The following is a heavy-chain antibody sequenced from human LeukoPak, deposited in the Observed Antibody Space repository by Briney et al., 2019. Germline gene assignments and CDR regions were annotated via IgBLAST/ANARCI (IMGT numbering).Heavy chain of an antibody. CDR2: IKQDGSET. Sequence: PGGSLRLSCAASGFTFSTYWMSWVRQAPGKGLEWVANIKQDGSETYYVDSVKGRFTISRDNSENTLYLQMNSLRAEDTATYYCAKKTGSGYYPIDYWGQGTLVTVSS. CDR3: AKKTGSGYYPIDY. CDR1: GFTFSTYW. V-gene: IGHV3-7*03. J-gene: IGHJ4*02. D-gene: IGHD3-22*01.